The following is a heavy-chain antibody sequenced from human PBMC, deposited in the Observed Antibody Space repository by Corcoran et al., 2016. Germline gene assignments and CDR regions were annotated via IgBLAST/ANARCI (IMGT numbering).Heavy chain of an antibody. V-gene: IGHV3-23*01. CDR2: ISGSGGST. J-gene: IGHJ3*02. D-gene: IGHD3-16*02. CDR3: AEAVYDYVWGSYPGNAFDI. Sequence: EVQLLESGGGLVQPGGSLRLSCAASGFTFSSYAMSWVRQAPGKGLEWVSAISGSGGSTYYADSVKGRFTISRDNSKNTLYLQMNSLRAEDTAVYYCAEAVYDYVWGSYPGNAFDIWGQGTMVTVSS. CDR1: GFTFSSYA.